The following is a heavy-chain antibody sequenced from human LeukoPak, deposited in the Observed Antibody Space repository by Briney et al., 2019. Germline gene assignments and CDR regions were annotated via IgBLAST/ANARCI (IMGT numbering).Heavy chain of an antibody. CDR3: ARDPQSFTFGGVITDVWFDP. Sequence: ASVKVSCKASGYTFTSYGISWVRQAPGQGLEWMGWISAYSGDTNYAQKFQGRATMTTDTSTSTAYMELRSLSSDDTAVYYCARDPQSFTFGGVITDVWFDPWGQGTLVTVSS. CDR1: GYTFTSYG. J-gene: IGHJ5*02. D-gene: IGHD3-16*02. CDR2: ISAYSGDT. V-gene: IGHV1-18*01.